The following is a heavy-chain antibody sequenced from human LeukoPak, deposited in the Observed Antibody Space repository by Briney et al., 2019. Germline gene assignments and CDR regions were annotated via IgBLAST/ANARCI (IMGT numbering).Heavy chain of an antibody. Sequence: ASVKVSCKASGYTFTSYYMHWVRQAPGQGLEWMGIINPSGGSTSYAQKFQGRVTMTRDTSTSTVYMELGSLRSEDTAVYYCARAAFYFTMIAPRAFDIWGQGTMVTVSS. CDR3: ARAAFYFTMIAPRAFDI. V-gene: IGHV1-46*01. CDR1: GYTFTSYY. CDR2: INPSGGST. J-gene: IGHJ3*02. D-gene: IGHD3-22*01.